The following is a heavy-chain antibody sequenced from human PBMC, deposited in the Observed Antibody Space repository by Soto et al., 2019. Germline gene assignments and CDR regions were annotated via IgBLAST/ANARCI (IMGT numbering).Heavy chain of an antibody. CDR1: GFTFSTDS. CDR3: ARFFGSGFDY. Sequence: EVQLVESGGGLVQPGGSLRLSCVASGFTFSTDSMNWVRQAPGKGLEWVAHISTSGASRYYADSVKGRFTISRDNAKTSLYLQMDSLRNEDTAVYYCARFFGSGFDYWGQGTLVTVSS. CDR2: ISTSGASR. D-gene: IGHD6-19*01. V-gene: IGHV3-48*02. J-gene: IGHJ4*02.